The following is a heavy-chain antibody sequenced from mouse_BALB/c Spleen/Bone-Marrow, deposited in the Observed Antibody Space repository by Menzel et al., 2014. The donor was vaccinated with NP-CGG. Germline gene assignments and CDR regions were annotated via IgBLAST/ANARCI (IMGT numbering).Heavy chain of an antibody. CDR2: IRNKANGYTT. Sequence: DVQLVESGGGLVQPGGSLRLSCATSGFTFTDYYMNWVRQPPGKALEWLGFIRNKANGYTTEYSASVKGRFTISRDNTQSILYLQMNTLSAEDSAAYYCARDSRSTVSHFDYWGQGTTLTVSS. CDR3: ARDSRSTVSHFDY. D-gene: IGHD1-1*01. CDR1: GFTFTDYY. V-gene: IGHV7-3*02. J-gene: IGHJ2*01.